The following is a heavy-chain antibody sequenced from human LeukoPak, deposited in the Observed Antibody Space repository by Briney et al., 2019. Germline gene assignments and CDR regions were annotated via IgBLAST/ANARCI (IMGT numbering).Heavy chain of an antibody. CDR3: ARDYYDSSGYTSGFDY. Sequence: SQTLSLTCTVSGGSISSGGYYWSWIRQHPGKGLEWIGHIYYSGSTYYNPSLKSRVTISVDTSKNQFSLKLSSVTAADTAVYYCARDYYDSSGYTSGFDYWGQGTLVTVSS. D-gene: IGHD3-22*01. CDR1: GGSISSGGYY. CDR2: IYYSGST. J-gene: IGHJ4*02. V-gene: IGHV4-31*03.